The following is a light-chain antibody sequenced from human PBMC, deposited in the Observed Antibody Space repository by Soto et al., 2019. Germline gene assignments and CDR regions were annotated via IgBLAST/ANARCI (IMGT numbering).Light chain of an antibody. J-gene: IGLJ2*01. V-gene: IGLV2-14*03. CDR3: SSYTSSSTVI. Sequence: QSVLTQPASVSGSPGQSITISCSGTNNDVGRYTYVSWYQQHPGKAPKFIIYDVSSRPSGVSNRFSGSKSGNTASLTISGLQAEDEADYYCSSYTSSSTVIFGGGTKLTVL. CDR2: DVS. CDR1: NNDVGRYTY.